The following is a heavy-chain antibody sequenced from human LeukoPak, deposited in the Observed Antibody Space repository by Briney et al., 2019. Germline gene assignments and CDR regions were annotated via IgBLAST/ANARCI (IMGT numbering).Heavy chain of an antibody. Sequence: GGSLRLSCAASGFTFSSYGMHWVRQAPGKGLEWVAVIWYDGSNKYYADSVKGRFTISRDNSKNTLYLQMNSLRAEDTAVYYCARSRNFWSGYYKGMDVWGQGTTVTVSS. D-gene: IGHD3-3*01. CDR3: ARSRNFWSGYYKGMDV. V-gene: IGHV3-33*01. CDR2: IWYDGSNK. CDR1: GFTFSSYG. J-gene: IGHJ6*02.